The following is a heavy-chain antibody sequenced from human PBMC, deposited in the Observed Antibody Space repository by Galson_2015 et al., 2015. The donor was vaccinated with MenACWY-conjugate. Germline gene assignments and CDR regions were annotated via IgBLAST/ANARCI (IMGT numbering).Heavy chain of an antibody. Sequence: SLRLACAASGFTFSTYSMNWGRQAPGKGLEWVSYISSVSDTIYYAASVKGRYTISRDNAKDSLYLQMNSLRGEDTAVYYCAREGGNWNVQYFQQWGQGTLVTVSS. CDR3: AREGGNWNVQYFQQ. CDR2: ISSVSDTI. J-gene: IGHJ1*01. D-gene: IGHD1-20*01. V-gene: IGHV3-48*01. CDR1: GFTFSTYS.